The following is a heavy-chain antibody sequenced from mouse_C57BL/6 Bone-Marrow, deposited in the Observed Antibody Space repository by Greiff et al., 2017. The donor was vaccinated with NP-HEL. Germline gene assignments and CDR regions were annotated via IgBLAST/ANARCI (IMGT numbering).Heavy chain of an antibody. J-gene: IGHJ4*01. Sequence: QVQLQQSGPGLVQPSQSLSITCTVSGFSLTSYGVHWVRQSPGKGLEWLGVIWSGGSTDYNAAFISRLSISKDNSKSQVFFKMKSLQADDTAIYYCARKGGFYGSSYDYAMDYWGQGTSVTVSS. V-gene: IGHV2-2*01. D-gene: IGHD1-1*01. CDR1: GFSLTSYG. CDR2: IWSGGST. CDR3: ARKGGFYGSSYDYAMDY.